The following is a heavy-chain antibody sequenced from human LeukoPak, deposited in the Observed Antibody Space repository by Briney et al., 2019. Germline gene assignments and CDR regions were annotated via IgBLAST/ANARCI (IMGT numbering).Heavy chain of an antibody. V-gene: IGHV3-23*01. CDR1: GFTFSSYA. D-gene: IGHD3-3*01. CDR2: TSGSGGST. CDR3: AKVLRFLEWLLYSPGAFDY. J-gene: IGHJ4*02. Sequence: PGGSLRLSCAASGFTFSSYAMSWVRQAPGKGLEWVSATSGSGGSTYYADSVKGRFTISRDNSKNTLYLQMNSLRAEDTAVYYCAKVLRFLEWLLYSPGAFDYWGQGTLVTVSS.